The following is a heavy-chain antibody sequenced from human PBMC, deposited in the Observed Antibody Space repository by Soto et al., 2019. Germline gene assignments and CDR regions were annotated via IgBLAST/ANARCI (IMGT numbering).Heavy chain of an antibody. CDR3: AKKATVTTKDYYYYMDV. Sequence: QVQLVESGGGVVQPGRSLRLSCAASGFTFSSYGMHWVRQAPGKGLEWVAVIWYDGSNKYYADSVKGRFTISRDNSKNTLYLPMNSLRAEDTAVYYCAKKATVTTKDYYYYMDVWGKGTTVTVSS. V-gene: IGHV3-33*06. D-gene: IGHD4-17*01. CDR1: GFTFSSYG. CDR2: IWYDGSNK. J-gene: IGHJ6*03.